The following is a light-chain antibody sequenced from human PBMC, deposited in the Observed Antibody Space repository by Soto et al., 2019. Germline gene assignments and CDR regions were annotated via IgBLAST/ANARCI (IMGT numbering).Light chain of an antibody. Sequence: DIHMTQSPSSLSVSVGDRVTITCRTSQNINAWLAWYQQRPGQAPKLLIYDASTVQSGVPSRFSGSGSGTEFTLTISSLQPDDSATYYCQHYNSYSEAFGQGTKV. J-gene: IGKJ1*01. V-gene: IGKV1-5*01. CDR1: QNINAW. CDR3: QHYNSYSEA. CDR2: DAS.